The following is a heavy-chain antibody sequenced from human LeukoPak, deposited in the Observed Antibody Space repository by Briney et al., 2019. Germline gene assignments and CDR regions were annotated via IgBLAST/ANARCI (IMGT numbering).Heavy chain of an antibody. Sequence: SETLSLTCAVYGGSFSGYYWSWIRQPPGKGLEWIGEINHSGSTNYNPSLKSRVTISVDTSKNQFSLKLSSVTAADTAVYYCAREARGYDFWGGRRFDYWGQGTLVTVSS. V-gene: IGHV4-34*01. CDR1: GGSFSGYY. CDR3: AREARGYDFWGGRRFDY. CDR2: INHSGST. J-gene: IGHJ4*02. D-gene: IGHD3-3*01.